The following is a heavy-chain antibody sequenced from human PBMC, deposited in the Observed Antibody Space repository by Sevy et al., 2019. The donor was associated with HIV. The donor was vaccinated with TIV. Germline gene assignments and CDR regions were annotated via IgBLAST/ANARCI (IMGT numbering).Heavy chain of an antibody. Sequence: GGSLRLSCAASGFTFSSYAMSWVRQAPGKGLEWVSAISGSGGSTYYADSVKGRFTISRDNSKNTRYLQMNSLRAEDTAVYYCAKDRVQTMVRGSQGRYYMDVWGKGTTVTVSS. J-gene: IGHJ6*03. CDR2: ISGSGGST. D-gene: IGHD3-10*01. CDR1: GFTFSSYA. CDR3: AKDRVQTMVRGSQGRYYMDV. V-gene: IGHV3-23*01.